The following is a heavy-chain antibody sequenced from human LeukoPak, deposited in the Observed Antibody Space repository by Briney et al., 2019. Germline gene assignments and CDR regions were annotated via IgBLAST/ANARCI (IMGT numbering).Heavy chain of an antibody. CDR1: GGSISSSNW. V-gene: IGHV4-4*02. D-gene: IGHD6-6*01. CDR2: IYHSGST. Sequence: SGTLSLTCAVSGGSISSSNWWSWVRQPPGKGLEWIGEIYHSGSTNYNPSLKSRVTISVDTSKNQFSLNLNSVTAADTAVYYCARGGAARLHFQNWGQGTLVTVSS. CDR3: ARGGAARLHFQN. J-gene: IGHJ1*01.